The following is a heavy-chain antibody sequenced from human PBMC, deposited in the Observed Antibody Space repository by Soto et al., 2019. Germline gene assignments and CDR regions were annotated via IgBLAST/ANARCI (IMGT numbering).Heavy chain of an antibody. D-gene: IGHD2-21*02. CDR1: GGTFSSYT. Sequence: QVQLVQSGAEVKKPGSSVKVPCKASGGTFSSYTISWVRQAPGQGLEWMGRIIRILGIANYAQKFQGKVTITADKSTSTAYMELSSLRSEDTAVYYCARDLAYCGGDCYFDYWGQGTLVTVSS. V-gene: IGHV1-69*08. CDR2: IIRILGIA. J-gene: IGHJ4*02. CDR3: ARDLAYCGGDCYFDY.